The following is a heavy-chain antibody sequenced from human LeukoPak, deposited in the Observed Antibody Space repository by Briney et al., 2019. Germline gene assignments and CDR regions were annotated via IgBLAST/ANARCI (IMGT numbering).Heavy chain of an antibody. CDR2: ISGSGGST. D-gene: IGHD2-2*01. J-gene: IGHJ4*02. V-gene: IGHV3-23*01. CDR3: AKKGASTSYYFDY. CDR1: GFTFSSYS. Sequence: GGSLRLSCAASGFTFSSYSMSWVRQAPGKGLEWVSAISGSGGSTYYADSVKGRFTISRDNSKNTLYLQMNSLRAEDTAVYYCAKKGASTSYYFDYWGQGTLVTVSS.